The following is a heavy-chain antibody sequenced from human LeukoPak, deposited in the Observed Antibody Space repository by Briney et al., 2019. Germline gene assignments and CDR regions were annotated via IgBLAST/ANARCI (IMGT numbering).Heavy chain of an antibody. CDR1: GGSISSSSYY. D-gene: IGHD1-26*01. Sequence: PSETLSLTCTVSGGSISSSSYYWGWIRQPPGKGLEWIGSIYYSGSTNYNPSLKSRVTISVDTSKNQFSLQLSSVTAADTAVYYCARQSWDLYYYFDYWGQGTLVTVSS. CDR3: ARQSWDLYYYFDY. CDR2: IYYSGST. J-gene: IGHJ4*02. V-gene: IGHV4-39*01.